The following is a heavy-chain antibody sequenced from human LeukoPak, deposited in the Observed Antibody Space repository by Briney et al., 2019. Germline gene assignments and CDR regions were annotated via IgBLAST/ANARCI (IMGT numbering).Heavy chain of an antibody. J-gene: IGHJ4*02. V-gene: IGHV3-23*01. CDR1: GFTFSSYA. CDR2: ISDSGGST. Sequence: GGSLRLSCAASGFTFSSYAMSWVRQAPGKGLEWVSAISDSGGSTYYADSVKGRFTISRDNSKNTLYLQMNSLRAEDTAVYYCAKDSDILTGYWIAYYFDYWGQGTLVTVSS. CDR3: AKDSDILTGYWIAYYFDY. D-gene: IGHD3-9*01.